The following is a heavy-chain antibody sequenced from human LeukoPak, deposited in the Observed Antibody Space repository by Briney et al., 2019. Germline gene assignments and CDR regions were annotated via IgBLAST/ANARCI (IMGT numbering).Heavy chain of an antibody. Sequence: GGSLRLSCAASGFTFSTYGMHWVRQAPGKGLEWVAVITNDGNYEKYADAVRGRFTISRDNSKNTLYLQMNSLSAEDTAVYYCARSGCSGGSCYFVYWGQGTLVTVSS. J-gene: IGHJ4*02. CDR1: GFTFSTYG. D-gene: IGHD2-15*01. V-gene: IGHV3-33*05. CDR3: ARSGCSGGSCYFVY. CDR2: ITNDGNYE.